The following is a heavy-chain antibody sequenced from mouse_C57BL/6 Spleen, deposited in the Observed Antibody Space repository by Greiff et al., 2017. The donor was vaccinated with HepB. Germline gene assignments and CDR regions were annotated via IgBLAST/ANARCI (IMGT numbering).Heavy chain of an antibody. J-gene: IGHJ4*01. Sequence: QVQLKQSGAELVKPGASVKISCKASGYAFSSYWMNWVKQRPGKGLEWIGQIYPGDGDTNYNGKFKGKATLTADKSSSTAYMQLSSLTSEDSAVYFCARQRGDDYAMDYWGQGTSVTVSS. CDR2: IYPGDGDT. CDR1: GYAFSSYW. CDR3: ARQRGDDYAMDY. V-gene: IGHV1-80*01.